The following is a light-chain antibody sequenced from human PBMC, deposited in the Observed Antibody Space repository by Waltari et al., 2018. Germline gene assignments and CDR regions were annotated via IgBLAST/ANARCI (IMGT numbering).Light chain of an antibody. V-gene: IGKV3-11*01. CDR3: QQRGNWPSGYT. J-gene: IGKJ2*01. Sequence: EIVLTQSPATLSSSPGERATLSCRASQSVSSSLVWYQQKPGQAPRLLIYDASKRATGIPARFSGSGSGTDFTLTISSLEPEDFAVYYCQQRGNWPSGYTFGQGTKLEIK. CDR2: DAS. CDR1: QSVSSS.